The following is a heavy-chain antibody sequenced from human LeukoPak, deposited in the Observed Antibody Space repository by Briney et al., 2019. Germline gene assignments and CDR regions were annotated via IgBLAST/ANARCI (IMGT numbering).Heavy chain of an antibody. CDR2: IYCSGRS. Sequence: SETLSLTCTVSGASISSTNSYWGWIRQSPRTGLEWIGNIYCSGRSYYNPSLKSRVTISIDTSDKQFSLKLTSVTAADTAVYYCARKREGPTTGIDSWGQGTLVTVSS. V-gene: IGHV4-39*07. CDR1: GASISSTNSY. J-gene: IGHJ4*02. CDR3: ARKREGPTTGIDS. D-gene: IGHD1-26*01.